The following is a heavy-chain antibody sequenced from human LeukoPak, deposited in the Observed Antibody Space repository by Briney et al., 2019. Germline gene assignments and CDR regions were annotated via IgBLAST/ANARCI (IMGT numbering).Heavy chain of an antibody. V-gene: IGHV4-59*01. CDR1: GGSISSYY. CDR3: ARENSNSWYLDY. CDR2: IYYRGST. Sequence: SETLSLTCTVSGGSISSYYWSWIRQPPGKGLEWIGYIYYRGSTNYNPSLKSRVTISVDTSKNQFSLKLSSVTAADTAVYYCARENSNSWYLDYWGREPWSPSPQ. J-gene: IGHJ4*02. D-gene: IGHD6-13*01.